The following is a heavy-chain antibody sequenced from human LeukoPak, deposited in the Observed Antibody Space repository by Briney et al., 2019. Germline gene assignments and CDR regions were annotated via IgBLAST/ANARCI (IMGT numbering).Heavy chain of an antibody. D-gene: IGHD5-12*01. Sequence: SETLSLTCTVSGGSISSYYWSWIRQPPGKGLEWIGYIYYSGSTNYNPSLKSRVTISVDTSKNQFSLKLSSVTAADTAVYYCARLGGSKYNWFDPWGQGTLVTVSS. CDR2: IYYSGST. V-gene: IGHV4-59*08. J-gene: IGHJ5*02. CDR1: GGSISSYY. CDR3: ARLGGSKYNWFDP.